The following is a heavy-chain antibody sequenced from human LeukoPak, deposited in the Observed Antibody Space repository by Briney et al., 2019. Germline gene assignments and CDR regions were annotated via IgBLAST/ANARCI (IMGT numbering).Heavy chain of an antibody. D-gene: IGHD2-21*01. CDR3: ADGDSSYYFDY. J-gene: IGHJ4*02. Sequence: GGSLRLSCAASGFTFSSYGMHWVRQAPGKGLEWVSAISGSGGSTYYADSVKGRFTISRDNSKNTLYLQMNSLRAEDTAVYYCADGDSSYYFDYWGQGTLVTVSS. CDR2: ISGSGGST. CDR1: GFTFSSYG. V-gene: IGHV3-23*01.